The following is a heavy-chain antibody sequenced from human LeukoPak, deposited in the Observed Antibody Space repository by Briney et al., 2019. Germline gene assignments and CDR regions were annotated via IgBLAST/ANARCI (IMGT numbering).Heavy chain of an antibody. V-gene: IGHV1-69*02. Sequence: GASVKVSCKASGGTFSSYTISWVRQAPGQGLEWMGRIIPILGIANYAQKFQGRVTMTRDTSTSTVYMELSSLRSEDTAVYYCAKGSHSGYDTFDYWGQGTLVTVSS. J-gene: IGHJ4*02. CDR1: GGTFSSYT. D-gene: IGHD5-12*01. CDR2: IIPILGIA. CDR3: AKGSHSGYDTFDY.